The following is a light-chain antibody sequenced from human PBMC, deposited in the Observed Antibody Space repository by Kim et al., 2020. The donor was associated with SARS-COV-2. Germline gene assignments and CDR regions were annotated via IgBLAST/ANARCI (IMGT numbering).Light chain of an antibody. J-gene: IGLJ2*01. Sequence: APGKPARMTCGGNNIGSKSVHWYQQKPGQAPVLVIYYDSDRPSGIPERFSGSNSGNTATLTISRVEAGDEADYYCQVWDSSSDHVVFGGGTQLTVL. CDR3: QVWDSSSDHVV. CDR2: YDS. CDR1: NIGSKS. V-gene: IGLV3-21*04.